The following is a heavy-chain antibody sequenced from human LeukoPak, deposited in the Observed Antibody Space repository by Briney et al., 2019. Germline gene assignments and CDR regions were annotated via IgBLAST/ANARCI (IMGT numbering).Heavy chain of an antibody. Sequence: GGSLRLSCAASGFTFSSYWMNWVRQVRGKGLVWVSRIVSDGSNTNYADSVKGRFTISRDNAKNTLYLQMNSLRVEDTAVYYCARGRPHGNDYWGQGTLVTVSS. CDR2: IVSDGSNT. CDR1: GFTFSSYW. J-gene: IGHJ4*02. D-gene: IGHD4-23*01. V-gene: IGHV3-74*01. CDR3: ARGRPHGNDY.